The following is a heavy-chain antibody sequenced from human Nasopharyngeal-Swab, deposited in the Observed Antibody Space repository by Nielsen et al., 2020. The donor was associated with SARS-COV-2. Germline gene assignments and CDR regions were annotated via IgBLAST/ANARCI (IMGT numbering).Heavy chain of an antibody. CDR1: GFTFSNAW. CDR3: TTPLWDFWSGYPDY. Sequence: GGSLRLSCAASGFTFSNAWMSWVRQAPGKGLEWVGRIKSKTDDGTTDYAAPVKGRFTISRDDSKNTLYLQMNSLKTEDTAVYYCTTPLWDFWSGYPDYWGQGTLVTVSS. V-gene: IGHV3-15*01. J-gene: IGHJ4*02. CDR2: IKSKTDDGTT. D-gene: IGHD3-3*01.